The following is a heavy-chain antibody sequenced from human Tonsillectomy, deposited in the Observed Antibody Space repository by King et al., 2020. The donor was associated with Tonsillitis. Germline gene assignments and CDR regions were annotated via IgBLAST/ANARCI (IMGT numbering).Heavy chain of an antibody. CDR2: IWYDGSNK. J-gene: IGHJ6*02. V-gene: IGHV3-33*01. CDR1: GFTFSAYG. CDR3: ARDSRGFSXGWRGDGMDV. D-gene: IGHD5-18*01. Sequence: VQLVESGGGVVQPGRSLRLSCAASGFTFSAYGMHWVRQAPGKGLEWVAVIWYDGSNKYYTDSVKGRFTISRDNSKNTLYLQMNSLRAEDTAVYYCARDSRGFSXGWRGDGMDVWGQGTTVTVSS.